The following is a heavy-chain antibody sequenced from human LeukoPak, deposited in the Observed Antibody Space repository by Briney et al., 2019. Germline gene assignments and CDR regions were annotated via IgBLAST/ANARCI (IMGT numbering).Heavy chain of an antibody. D-gene: IGHD2-2*01. CDR1: GFIFSSYG. V-gene: IGHV3-30*02. CDR2: IRYDGSNK. Sequence: GGTLRLSCAASGFIFSSYGMHWVRQAPGKGLEWVAFIRYDGSNKYYAVSVKGRFTISRDNSKNTLYLQMNSLRAEDTAVYYCAKDTVVPAAGYMDVWGKGTTVTVSS. CDR3: AKDTVVPAAGYMDV. J-gene: IGHJ6*03.